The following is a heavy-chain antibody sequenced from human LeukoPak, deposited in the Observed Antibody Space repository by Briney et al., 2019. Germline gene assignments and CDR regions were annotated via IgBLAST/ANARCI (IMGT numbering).Heavy chain of an antibody. V-gene: IGHV3-33*01. CDR3: ARVNPLDTYDTLTGDDY. Sequence: PGGSLRLSCAASGFTFSSYGMHWDRQAPGKGLEWVAVIWYDGSNKYYADSVKGRFTISRDNSKNTLYLQMNSLRAEDTAVYYCARVNPLDTYDTLTGDDYWGQGTLVTVSS. CDR1: GFTFSSYG. D-gene: IGHD3-9*01. CDR2: IWYDGSNK. J-gene: IGHJ4*02.